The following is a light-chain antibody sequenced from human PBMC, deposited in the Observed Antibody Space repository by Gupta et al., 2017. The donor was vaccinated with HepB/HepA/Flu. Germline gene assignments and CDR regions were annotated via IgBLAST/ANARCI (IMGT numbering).Light chain of an antibody. CDR2: NNV. CDR1: NSNIGSST. Sequence: QPVLTQPPSASGTPGQRVTISCSGGNSNIGSSTVNWYQQLPGTAPKLLMYNNVQRRSGVPDRFSASKSATSASLAISGLQAEEEAYYYCAASDDISNGWVFGGGIKLTVL. CDR3: AASDDISNGWV. J-gene: IGLJ3*02. V-gene: IGLV1-44*01.